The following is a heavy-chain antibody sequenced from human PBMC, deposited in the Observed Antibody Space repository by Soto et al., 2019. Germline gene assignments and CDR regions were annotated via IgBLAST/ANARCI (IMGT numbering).Heavy chain of an antibody. CDR1: GFTFSNAW. V-gene: IGHV3-15*01. J-gene: IGHJ5*02. CDR2: IKSKTDGGTT. Sequence: GGSLRLSCAASGFTFSNAWMSWLRQAPGKGLEWVGRIKSKTDGGTTDYAAPVKGRFTISRDDSKKTLYLQMNSLKNEDKAVYYCTTDNFDGSWTPRGSLLKRFDPRGQGTIVTVSS. D-gene: IGHD3-10*01. CDR3: TTDNFDGSWTPRGSLLKRFDP.